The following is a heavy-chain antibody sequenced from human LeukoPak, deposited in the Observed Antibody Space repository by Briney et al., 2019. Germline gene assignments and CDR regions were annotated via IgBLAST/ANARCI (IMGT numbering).Heavy chain of an antibody. D-gene: IGHD4-23*01. CDR2: IYYSGST. V-gene: IGHV4-61*01. J-gene: IGHJ6*02. CDR1: GTSVSSGSYY. CDR3: ARDNYGGNYNGVDV. Sequence: PSETLSLTCTVSGTSVSSGSYYWSWIRQPPGKRLEWIGYIYYSGSTNYNPSLKSRVTISVDTSKNQFSLKLSSVTAADTAVYYCARDNYGGNYNGVDVWGQGTTVTVSS.